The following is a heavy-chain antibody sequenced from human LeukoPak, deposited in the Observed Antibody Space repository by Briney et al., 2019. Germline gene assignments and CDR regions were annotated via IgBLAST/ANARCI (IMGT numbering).Heavy chain of an antibody. CDR2: IYYSGST. D-gene: IGHD6-13*01. V-gene: IGHV4-31*03. CDR1: GGSISSGGYY. CDR3: ARESVGSSWFLDY. Sequence: SQTLSLTCTVSGGSISSGGYYWSWIRQHPGKGLEWIGYIYYSGSTYYNPSLKSRVTISVDTSKNQSSLKLSSVTAADTAVYYCARESVGSSWFLDYWGQGTLVTVSS. J-gene: IGHJ4*02.